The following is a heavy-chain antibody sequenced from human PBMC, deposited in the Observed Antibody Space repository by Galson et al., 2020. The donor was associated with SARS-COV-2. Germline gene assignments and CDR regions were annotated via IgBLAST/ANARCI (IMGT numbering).Heavy chain of an antibody. J-gene: IGHJ3*01. V-gene: IGHV3-30*18. CDR2: ISHDSTSE. D-gene: IGHD3-16*01. CDR1: GFTFNSWG. CDR3: VKFVGRDSFNL. Sequence: GESLKISCAGSGFTFNSWGLNWVRQAPGKGLEWVAIISHDSTSEYYADFVKGRFAISRDNSKNTLYLQMNSLRPEDTALYYCVKFVGRDSFNLWGRGTMVTVSS.